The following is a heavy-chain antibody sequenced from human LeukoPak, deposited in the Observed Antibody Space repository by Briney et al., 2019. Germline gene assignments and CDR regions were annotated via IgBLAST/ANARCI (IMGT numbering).Heavy chain of an antibody. J-gene: IGHJ4*02. D-gene: IGHD2-2*01. V-gene: IGHV1-18*01. CDR1: GYTFTSYG. Sequence: EASVKVSCKASGYTFTSYGISWVRQAPGQGLEWMGWISAYNGNTNYAQKLQGRVTMTTDTSTSTVYMELRSLRSDDTAVYYCAKDKGIVVVPAATDYWGQGTLVTVSS. CDR3: AKDKGIVVVPAATDY. CDR2: ISAYNGNT.